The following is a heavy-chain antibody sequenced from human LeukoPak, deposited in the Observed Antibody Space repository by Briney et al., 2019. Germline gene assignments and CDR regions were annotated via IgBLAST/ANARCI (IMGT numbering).Heavy chain of an antibody. CDR3: ARSRSYDFWSGYPFDY. J-gene: IGHJ4*02. CDR1: GGSISSYY. D-gene: IGHD3-3*01. CDR2: IYYSGST. V-gene: IGHV4-59*01. Sequence: PSETLSLTCTVSGGSISSYYWSWIRQPPGKGLEWIGYIYYSGSTNYNPSLKSRVTISVDTSKNQFSLKLSSVTAADTAVYYCARSRSYDFWSGYPFDYWGQGTLVTVSS.